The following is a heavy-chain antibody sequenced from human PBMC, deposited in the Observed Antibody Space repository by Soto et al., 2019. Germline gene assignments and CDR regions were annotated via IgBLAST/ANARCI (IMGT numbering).Heavy chain of an antibody. V-gene: IGHV2-5*02. CDR1: GFSLSTSGVG. Sequence: QITLKESGPALVKPTQTLTLTCTFSGFSLSTSGVGVGWIRQPPGEALEWLALIYWDDDKRYSSSLKSRLTIAKDTSKNQVVITMTNVDPVDTATYYCAHRPALGYCSTSSCYRPYYFDYWGQGTRVTVSP. D-gene: IGHD2-2*02. CDR3: AHRPALGYCSTSSCYRPYYFDY. CDR2: IYWDDDK. J-gene: IGHJ4*02.